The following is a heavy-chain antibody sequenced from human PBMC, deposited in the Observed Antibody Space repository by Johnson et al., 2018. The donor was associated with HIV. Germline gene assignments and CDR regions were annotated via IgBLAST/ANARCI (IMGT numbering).Heavy chain of an antibody. V-gene: IGHV3-66*01. Sequence: VQLVESGGGVVRPGGSLRLSCAASGFTVSSNYMSWVRQAPGKGLEWVSLIYIGGSTYYADSVKGRFTISRANSKNTLYLQMNSLRVEDTAVYYCARGLPHDDNGYYYVPDAFDIWGQGTMVTVSS. CDR3: ARGLPHDDNGYYYVPDAFDI. J-gene: IGHJ3*02. CDR2: IYIGGST. CDR1: GFTVSSNY. D-gene: IGHD3-22*01.